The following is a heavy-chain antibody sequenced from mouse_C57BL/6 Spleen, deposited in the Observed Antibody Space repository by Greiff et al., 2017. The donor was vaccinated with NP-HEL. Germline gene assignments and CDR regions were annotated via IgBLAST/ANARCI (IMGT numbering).Heavy chain of an antibody. CDR1: GYTFTSYW. D-gene: IGHD4-1*01. CDR3: AISWDGYYAMDY. CDR2: IHPSDSDT. V-gene: IGHV1-74*01. J-gene: IGHJ4*01. Sequence: QVQLKQPGAELVKPGASVKVSCKASGYTFTSYWMHWVKQRPGQGLEWIGRIHPSDSDTNYNQKFKGKATLTVDKSSSTAYMQLSSLTSEDSAVYYCAISWDGYYAMDYWGQGTSVTVSS.